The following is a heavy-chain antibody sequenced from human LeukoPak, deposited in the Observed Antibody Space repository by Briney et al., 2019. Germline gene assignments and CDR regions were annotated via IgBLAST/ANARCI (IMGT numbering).Heavy chain of an antibody. Sequence: ASVKVSCKASGYTFTGYYMHWVRQAPGQGLEWMGWINPNSGGTNYAQKFQGRVTMTRDTSISTAYMELSRLRSDDTAVYYCARVPPDYGGNLYQIDYWGQGTLVTVSS. J-gene: IGHJ4*02. CDR3: ARVPPDYGGNLYQIDY. D-gene: IGHD4-23*01. CDR1: GYTFTGYY. CDR2: INPNSGGT. V-gene: IGHV1-2*02.